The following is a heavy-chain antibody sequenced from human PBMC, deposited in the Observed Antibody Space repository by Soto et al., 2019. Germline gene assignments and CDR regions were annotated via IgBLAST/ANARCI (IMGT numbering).Heavy chain of an antibody. CDR3: ARGKSLVYGMDV. V-gene: IGHV1-2*02. CDR1: GYTFSDYH. D-gene: IGHD6-6*01. J-gene: IGHJ6*02. CDR2: INPNSGVT. Sequence: ASVKVSCKASGYTFSDYHIHWVRQAPGQWLEWMGWINPNSGVTKSARKFQGRITMTRDTPINTAYMELSSLKSDDTAVYYCARGKSLVYGMDVWGPGTTVTVSS.